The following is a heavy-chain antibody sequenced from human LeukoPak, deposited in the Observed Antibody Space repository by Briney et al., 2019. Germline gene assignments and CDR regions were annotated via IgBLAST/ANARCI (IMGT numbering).Heavy chain of an antibody. CDR3: ARYGKGRWLTSTRPFWYFDL. CDR2: INHSGST. CDR1: GGSFSAYY. V-gene: IGHV4-34*01. Sequence: SETLSLTCAVYGGSFSAYYWSWIRQPPGKGLEWIGEINHSGSTNYNPSLKSRVTVSVDTSKNQFSLKLSSVTAADTAVYYCARYGKGRWLTSTRPFWYFDLWGRGTLVTVSS. D-gene: IGHD5-24*01. J-gene: IGHJ2*01.